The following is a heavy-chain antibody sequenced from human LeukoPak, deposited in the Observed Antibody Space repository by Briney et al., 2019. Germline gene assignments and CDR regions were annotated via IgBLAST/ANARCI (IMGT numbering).Heavy chain of an antibody. CDR2: INPSGGST. D-gene: IGHD2-2*02. J-gene: IGHJ4*02. CDR1: GYTFTSYY. CDR3: ARNGPRSTRSHAHNCSSTSCYIGGDY. Sequence: ASVKVSCKASGYTFTSYYMHWVRQAPGQGLEWMGIINPSGGSTSYAQKFQGRVTMTTDMSTSTVYMELSSLRSEDTAVYYCARNGPRSTRSHAHNCSSTSCYIGGDYWGQGTLVTVSS. V-gene: IGHV1-46*01.